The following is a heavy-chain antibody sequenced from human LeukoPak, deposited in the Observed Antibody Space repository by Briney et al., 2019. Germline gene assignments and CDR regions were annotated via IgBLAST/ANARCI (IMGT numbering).Heavy chain of an antibody. CDR2: IRFDGSDK. V-gene: IGHV3-30*02. D-gene: IGHD4-17*01. Sequence: GGSLRLSCAASGFTFSSYGMHWVRQAPGKGLEWVAFIRFDGSDKYYADSVKGRFTISRDNSKNTLYLQVNSLRTEDAAVYYCAKHRTVTKFLVTWANGMDVWGQGTTVTVSS. J-gene: IGHJ6*02. CDR1: GFTFSSYG. CDR3: AKHRTVTKFLVTWANGMDV.